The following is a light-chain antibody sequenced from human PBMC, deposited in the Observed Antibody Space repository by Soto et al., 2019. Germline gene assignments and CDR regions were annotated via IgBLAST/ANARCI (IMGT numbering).Light chain of an antibody. CDR3: QQRSNWPRT. CDR1: QSINGNY. CDR2: GTS. V-gene: IGKV3D-20*02. Sequence: EIVLTQSPGTLSLSPGDRATLSCRASQSINGNYLHWYQQKPGQAPRLLIFGTSSRATGIPDRFIGGGSGTDFTLTISRLEPEDFAVYFCQQRSNWPRTFGGGTKVEIK. J-gene: IGKJ4*01.